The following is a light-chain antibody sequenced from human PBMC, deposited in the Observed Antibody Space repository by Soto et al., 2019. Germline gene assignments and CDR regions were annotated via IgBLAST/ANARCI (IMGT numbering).Light chain of an antibody. Sequence: EIVLTQSPATLSLSPGERATLSCRASQSVISYLAWYQQKPGQAPRLLIYDTSNRATGIPARFSGSGSGTDFTLTISSLEPEDFAIYYCQQRYNWPPITFGQGTRLEIK. CDR3: QQRYNWPPIT. V-gene: IGKV3-11*01. J-gene: IGKJ5*01. CDR1: QSVISY. CDR2: DTS.